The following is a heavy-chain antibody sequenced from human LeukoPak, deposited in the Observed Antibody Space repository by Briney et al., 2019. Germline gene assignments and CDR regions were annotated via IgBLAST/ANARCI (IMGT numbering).Heavy chain of an antibody. D-gene: IGHD5-18*01. CDR2: INHSGST. CDR1: GGSISSSSYY. Sequence: SETLSLTCTVSGGSISSSSYYWGWIRQPPGKGLEWIGEINHSGSTNYNPSLKSRVTISVDTSKNQFSLKLSSVTAADTAVYYCARVRNSYGYGYYFDYWGQGTLVTVSS. J-gene: IGHJ4*02. CDR3: ARVRNSYGYGYYFDY. V-gene: IGHV4-39*07.